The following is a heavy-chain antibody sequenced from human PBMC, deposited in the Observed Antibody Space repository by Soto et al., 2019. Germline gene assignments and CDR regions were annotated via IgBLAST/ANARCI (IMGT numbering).Heavy chain of an antibody. D-gene: IGHD2-2*01. V-gene: IGHV3-30*18. CDR3: AKDLVGWRARAFDI. CDR1: GFTFSSYG. Sequence: GGSLGLSCAASGFTFSSYGMHWVRQAPGKGLEWVAVISYDGSNKYYADSVKGRFTISRDNSKNTLYLQMNSLRAEDTAVYYCAKDLVGWRARAFDIWGQGTMVTVSS. J-gene: IGHJ3*02. CDR2: ISYDGSNK.